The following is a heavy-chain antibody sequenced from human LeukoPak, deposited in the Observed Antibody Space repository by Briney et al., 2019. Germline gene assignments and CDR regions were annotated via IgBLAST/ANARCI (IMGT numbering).Heavy chain of an antibody. V-gene: IGHV2-70*17. J-gene: IGHJ4*02. Sequence: SGPALVKPTQTLTLTCTFSGFSLSTREMCVAWIRQPPGKALEWLARIDWDDDKFYSTSLKTRLTISKDTSKNQVVLTMTKMDPVDTATYYCARMTPDSPSFDYWGQGTLVTVSS. CDR1: GFSLSTREMC. CDR2: IDWDDDK. CDR3: ARMTPDSPSFDY. D-gene: IGHD2-21*01.